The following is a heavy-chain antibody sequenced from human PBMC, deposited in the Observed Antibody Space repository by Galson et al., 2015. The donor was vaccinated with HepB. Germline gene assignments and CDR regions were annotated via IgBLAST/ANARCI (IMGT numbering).Heavy chain of an antibody. J-gene: IGHJ5*02. CDR3: ARDFGGYDYHWFDP. Sequence: SVKVSCKASGGTFSNYAFSWVRQAPGQGLEWMGGIIPIFGTANYAQKFQDRVTITADESTSTTYMELSSLRSEDTAVYYCARDFGGYDYHWFDPWGQGTLVTVSS. CDR2: IIPIFGTA. D-gene: IGHD5-12*01. CDR1: GGTFSNYA. V-gene: IGHV1-69*13.